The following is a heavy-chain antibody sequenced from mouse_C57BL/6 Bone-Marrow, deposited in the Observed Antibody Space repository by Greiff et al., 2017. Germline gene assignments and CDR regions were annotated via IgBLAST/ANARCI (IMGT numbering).Heavy chain of an antibody. Sequence: VQVVESGAELARPGASVKLSCKASGYTFTSYGISWVKQRTGQGLEWIGEILPGSGSTNYNEKFKGKATFTADTSSNTAYMQLSSLTTEDSAIYYCARWGYAMDYWGQGTSVTVSS. J-gene: IGHJ4*01. CDR1: GYTFTSYG. CDR2: ILPGSGST. CDR3: ARWGYAMDY. V-gene: IGHV1-81*01.